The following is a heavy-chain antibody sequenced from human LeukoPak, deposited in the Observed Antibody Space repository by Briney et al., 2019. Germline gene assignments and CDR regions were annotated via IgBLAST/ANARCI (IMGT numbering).Heavy chain of an antibody. CDR3: AKGRRAPLVGTITKSWIDY. Sequence: GRSLRLSCAPSGFTFSGSAMHWVRHAPGKWLEWVSTISGSGGSTYHAASVKGRFTISRDNSKNTLYLQMNSLRAEDTAVYYCAKGRRAPLVGTITKSWIDYWGQGTLVTVSS. D-gene: IGHD1-7*01. J-gene: IGHJ4*02. CDR2: ISGSGGST. CDR1: GFTFSGSA. V-gene: IGHV3-23*01.